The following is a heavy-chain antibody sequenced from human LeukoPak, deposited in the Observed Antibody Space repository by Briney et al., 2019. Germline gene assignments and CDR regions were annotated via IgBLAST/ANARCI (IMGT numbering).Heavy chain of an antibody. CDR3: ARDSNYDTSGHYY. V-gene: IGHV3-53*01. D-gene: IGHD3-22*01. CDR2: IYSGGST. J-gene: IGHJ4*02. CDR1: GFTLSSNY. Sequence: PGGSLRLSCAASGFTLSSNYMSWVRQAPGKGLEWVSVIYSGGSTYSADSVKGRFTISRDNSKNTLYLQMNSLRAEDTAVYYCARDSNYDTSGHYYWGQGTLVTVSS.